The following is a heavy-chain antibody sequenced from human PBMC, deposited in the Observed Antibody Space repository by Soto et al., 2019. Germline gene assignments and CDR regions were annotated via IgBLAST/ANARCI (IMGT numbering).Heavy chain of an antibody. CDR3: ARVSSDCSGGSCYLSDY. CDR1: GGSFSGYY. J-gene: IGHJ4*02. V-gene: IGHV4-34*01. CDR2: INHSGST. D-gene: IGHD2-15*01. Sequence: QVQLQQWGAGLLKPSETLSLTCAVYGGSFSGYYWGWIRQPPGKGLEWIGEINHSGSTNYNPSLKSRVTISVDTSKNQFSLKLSSVTAADTAVYYCARVSSDCSGGSCYLSDYWGQGTLVTVSS.